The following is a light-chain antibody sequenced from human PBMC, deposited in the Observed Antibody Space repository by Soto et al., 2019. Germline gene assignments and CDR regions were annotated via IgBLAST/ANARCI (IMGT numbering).Light chain of an antibody. CDR2: DAS. CDR3: QQHSNWPLT. CDR1: QSVSSN. Sequence: EIVLIQSTATLSLSPGERAARSCRASQSVSSNLAWYQQNPGQAPRLLIFDASNRATGIPARFSGSGSGTDFTLTISSLEPEDFAVYYCQQHSNWPLTFGGGTKVDIK. V-gene: IGKV3-11*01. J-gene: IGKJ4*01.